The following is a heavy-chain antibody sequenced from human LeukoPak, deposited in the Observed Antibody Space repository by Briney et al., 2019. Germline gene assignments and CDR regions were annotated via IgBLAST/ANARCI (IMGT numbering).Heavy chain of an antibody. J-gene: IGHJ2*01. CDR1: GYTFTSYG. Sequence: ASVKVSCKASGYTFTSYGISWVRQAPGQGLEWMGWISAYNGNTNYAQKLQGRVTMTTDTSTSTAYMELRSLRSDDTAVYYCARGRFYYDSSGYYYVGQTSWYFDLWGRGTLVTVSS. CDR2: ISAYNGNT. CDR3: ARGRFYYDSSGYYYVGQTSWYFDL. V-gene: IGHV1-18*01. D-gene: IGHD3-22*01.